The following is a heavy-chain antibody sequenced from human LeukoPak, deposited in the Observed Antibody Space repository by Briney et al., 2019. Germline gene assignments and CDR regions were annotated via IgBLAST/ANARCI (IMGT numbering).Heavy chain of an antibody. CDR3: ARLAAAGPTYDLY. CDR1: GYSFTSYW. Sequence: GESLKISCKGSGYSFTSYWIGWVRQMPGKGLEWMGITYPGDPDTRYSPSFPGQDSISAGKSISTAYLQWSSVKASDTAMYYCARLAAAGPTYDLYWGQGTLVTVSS. CDR2: TYPGDPDT. V-gene: IGHV5-51*01. D-gene: IGHD6-13*01. J-gene: IGHJ4*02.